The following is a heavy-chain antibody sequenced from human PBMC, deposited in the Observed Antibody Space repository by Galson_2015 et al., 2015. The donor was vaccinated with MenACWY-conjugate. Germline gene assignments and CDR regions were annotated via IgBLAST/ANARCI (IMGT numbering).Heavy chain of an antibody. CDR2: ISSNGGST. CDR3: VKGEGHIVVVTATPDAFDI. J-gene: IGHJ3*02. CDR1: GFTFSSYA. D-gene: IGHD2-21*02. Sequence: SLRLSCAASGFTFSSYAMHWVRQAPGKGLEYVSAISSNGGSTYYADSVKGRFTISRDNSKNTLYLQMSSLRAEDTAVYYCVKGEGHIVVVTATPDAFDIWGQGTMVTVSS. V-gene: IGHV3-64D*06.